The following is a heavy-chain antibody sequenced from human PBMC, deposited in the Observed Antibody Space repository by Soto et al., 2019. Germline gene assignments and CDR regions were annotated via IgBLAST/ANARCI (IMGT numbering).Heavy chain of an antibody. CDR2: ISGSGGST. CDR1: GFTFSSYA. J-gene: IGHJ6*02. CDR3: AKGGDGEDTAMVYYGMDV. Sequence: GGSLRLSCAASGFTFSSYAMSWVRQAPGKGLEWVSAISGSGGSTYYADSVKGRFTISRDNSKNTLYLQMNSLRAEDTAVYYCAKGGDGEDTAMVYYGMDVWGQGTTVTVSS. V-gene: IGHV3-23*01. D-gene: IGHD5-18*01.